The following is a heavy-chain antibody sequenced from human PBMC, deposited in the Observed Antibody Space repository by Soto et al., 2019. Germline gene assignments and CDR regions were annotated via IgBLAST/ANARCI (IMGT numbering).Heavy chain of an antibody. Sequence: TSETLSLTCTVSGGSISSYYWSWIRQPPGKGLEWIGYIYYSGSTNYNPSLKSRVTISVDTSKNQFSLKLSSVTAADTAVYYCARLTIFGYYMDVWGKGTTVTVSS. J-gene: IGHJ6*03. V-gene: IGHV4-59*01. CDR3: ARLTIFGYYMDV. D-gene: IGHD3-3*01. CDR2: IYYSGST. CDR1: GGSISSYY.